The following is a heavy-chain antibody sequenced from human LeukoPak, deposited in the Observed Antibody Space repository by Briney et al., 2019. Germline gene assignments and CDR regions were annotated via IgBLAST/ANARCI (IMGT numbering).Heavy chain of an antibody. CDR2: IKSKTDGGTT. CDR3: ATEYYGSYNY. J-gene: IGHJ4*02. D-gene: IGHD1-26*01. CDR1: GFTFSNAW. V-gene: IGHV3-15*01. Sequence: GGSLRLSCAASGFTFSNAWMSWVRQAPGKGLEWVGHIKSKTDGGTTGYAAPVKGRFTISRDDSKTTLYLQMNSLKTEDTALYYCATEYYGSYNYWGQGALVTVSS.